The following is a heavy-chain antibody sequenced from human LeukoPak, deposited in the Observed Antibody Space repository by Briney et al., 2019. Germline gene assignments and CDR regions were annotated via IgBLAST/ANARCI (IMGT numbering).Heavy chain of an antibody. Sequence: GGSLRLSCAASGFIFSTYPMSWVRQAPGKGLEWVSAITGSGDSTFYADSVKGRCTITRDNSKNTLSLQMNTLRAEDTAVYYCAKLTTSWGQGTLVTVSS. V-gene: IGHV3-23*01. CDR3: AKLTTS. CDR2: ITGSGDST. CDR1: GFIFSTYP. J-gene: IGHJ4*02. D-gene: IGHD4-11*01.